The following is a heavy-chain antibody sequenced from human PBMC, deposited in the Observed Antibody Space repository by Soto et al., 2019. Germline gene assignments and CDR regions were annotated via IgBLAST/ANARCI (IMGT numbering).Heavy chain of an antibody. J-gene: IGHJ1*01. V-gene: IGHV3-74*01. CDR3: ARVAGVAFTGPPAEYFQH. D-gene: IGHD3-3*02. CDR1: RLTFRSYW. Sequence: EVQLVESGGGLGQAGGSLRLSCTASRLTFRSYWMHWGRQAPGKGLVLVSSINSDGNTTSYAESVKGRFTISRDNDKKTLYLQMNSLRVDDTAVYYCARVAGVAFTGPPAEYFQHGGQGALVTVSS. CDR2: INSDGNTT.